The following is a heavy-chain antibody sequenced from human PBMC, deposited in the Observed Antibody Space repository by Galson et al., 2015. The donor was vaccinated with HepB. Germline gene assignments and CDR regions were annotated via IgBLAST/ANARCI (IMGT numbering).Heavy chain of an antibody. CDR2: ISYDGSNK. J-gene: IGHJ3*02. CDR3: AKDLLGIVATAMGGAFDI. V-gene: IGHV3-30*18. CDR1: GFTFSSYG. D-gene: IGHD5-12*01. Sequence: SLRLSCAASGFTFSSYGMHWVRQAPGKGLEWVAVISYDGSNKYYADSVKGRFTISRDNSKNTLYLQMNSLRAEDTAVYYCAKDLLGIVATAMGGAFDIWGQGTMVTVSS.